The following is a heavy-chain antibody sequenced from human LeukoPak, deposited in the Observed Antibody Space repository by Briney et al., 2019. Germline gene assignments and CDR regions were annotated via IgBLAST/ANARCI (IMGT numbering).Heavy chain of an antibody. CDR1: GYSISSGYY. CDR3: ARHIVGYFDY. Sequence: PSETLSLTCTVSGYSISSGYYWGWIRQPPGKGLEWIGSIYHSGSTYYNPSLKSRVTISVDTSKNQFSLKLSSVTAADTAVYYCARHIVGYFDYWGQGTLVTVSS. J-gene: IGHJ4*02. D-gene: IGHD1-26*01. CDR2: IYHSGST. V-gene: IGHV4-38-2*02.